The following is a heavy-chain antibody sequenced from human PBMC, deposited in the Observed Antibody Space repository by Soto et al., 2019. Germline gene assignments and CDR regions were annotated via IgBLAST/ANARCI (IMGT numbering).Heavy chain of an antibody. V-gene: IGHV3-23*01. D-gene: IGHD3-10*01. Sequence: GGSLSLSCVASGFNFRTYTMSWVRQAPGKGLEWVSVISASGGSPSYADSVQGRFSISRDNAKNTLYLQMNSLRGEDTAMYYCAKARCITTNCYVPDYWGQGTMVTVS. CDR2: ISASGGSP. J-gene: IGHJ4*02. CDR3: AKARCITTNCYVPDY. CDR1: GFNFRTYT.